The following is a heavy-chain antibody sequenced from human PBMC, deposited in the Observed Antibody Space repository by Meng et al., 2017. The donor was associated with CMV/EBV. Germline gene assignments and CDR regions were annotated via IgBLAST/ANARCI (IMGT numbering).Heavy chain of an antibody. D-gene: IGHD3-10*01. CDR2: IYPGDSDT. CDR1: GYSFTSYW. Sequence: GESLKISCKGSGYSFTSYWIGWVRQMPGKGLEWMGIIYPGDSDTRYSPSFQGQVTISADKSISNAYLQWSSLKASDTAMYYCARSTGIWFGELFLDYWGQGTLVTVSS. J-gene: IGHJ4*02. V-gene: IGHV5-51*01. CDR3: ARSTGIWFGELFLDY.